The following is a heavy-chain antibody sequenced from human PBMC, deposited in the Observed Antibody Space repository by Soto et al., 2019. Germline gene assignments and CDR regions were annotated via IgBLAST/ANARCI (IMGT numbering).Heavy chain of an antibody. CDR3: ATMGTPATGLYYFDN. V-gene: IGHV4-30-4*08. J-gene: IGHJ4*02. CDR1: GGSISSSSYY. Sequence: SETLSLTCTVSGGSISSSSYYWGWIRQPPGKGLEWIGFMSYSGSTSYNASLKSRVTISVDTSKSQFSLNLSFVTAADTAVYYCATMGTPATGLYYFDNWGQGTQVTVSS. CDR2: MSYSGST. D-gene: IGHD1-7*01.